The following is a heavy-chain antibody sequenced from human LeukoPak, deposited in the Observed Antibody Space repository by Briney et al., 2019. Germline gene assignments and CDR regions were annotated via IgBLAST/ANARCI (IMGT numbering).Heavy chain of an antibody. Sequence: ASVKVSCKASGYTFTGYYMHWVRQAPGQGLEWMGWTSAYNGNTNYAQKLQGRVTMTTDTSTSTAYMELRSLRSDDTAVYYCARVLWSTLYYYDSSGYYSSFDYWGQGTLVTVSS. CDR2: TSAYNGNT. CDR3: ARVLWSTLYYYDSSGYYSSFDY. V-gene: IGHV1-18*04. J-gene: IGHJ4*02. CDR1: GYTFTGYY. D-gene: IGHD3-22*01.